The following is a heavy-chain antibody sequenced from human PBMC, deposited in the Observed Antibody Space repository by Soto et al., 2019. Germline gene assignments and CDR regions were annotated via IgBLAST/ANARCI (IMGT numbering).Heavy chain of an antibody. Sequence: PWRSLRLCCAASGFTFSYYGMHWFRQAPGKGLEWVAVISYDGSKKYSADSVRGRFTISRDNSKNTLYLQMNSLRPEDTAVYYCAKDRVWNPFDDWGQGTLVTVSS. CDR2: ISYDGSKK. CDR1: GFTFSYYG. D-gene: IGHD1-1*01. CDR3: AKDRVWNPFDD. V-gene: IGHV3-30*18. J-gene: IGHJ4*02.